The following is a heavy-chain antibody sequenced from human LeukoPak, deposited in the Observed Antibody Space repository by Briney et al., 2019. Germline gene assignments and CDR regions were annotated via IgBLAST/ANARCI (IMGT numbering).Heavy chain of an antibody. D-gene: IGHD5-18*01. J-gene: IGHJ4*02. CDR2: INHSGST. V-gene: IGHV4-34*01. CDR1: GGSFSGYY. CDR3: ARERGYSYGSENYYFDY. Sequence: SETLSLTCAVYGGSFSGYYWSWIRQPPGKGLEWIGEINHSGSTNYNPSLKSRVTISVDTSKNQFSLKLSSVTAADTAVYYCARERGYSYGSENYYFDYWGQGTLVTVSS.